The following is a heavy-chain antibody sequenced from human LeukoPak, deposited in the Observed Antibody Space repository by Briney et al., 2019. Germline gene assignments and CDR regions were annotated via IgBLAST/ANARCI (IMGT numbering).Heavy chain of an antibody. Sequence: GGSLRHSCAASGFTFSSYAMSWVRQAPGKGLEWVSAISGSGGSTYYADSVKGRFTISRDNSKNTLYLQMNSLRAEDTAVYYCAKDSVAGTTVYWGQGTLVTVSS. V-gene: IGHV3-23*01. CDR2: ISGSGGST. D-gene: IGHD1-7*01. J-gene: IGHJ4*02. CDR1: GFTFSSYA. CDR3: AKDSVAGTTVY.